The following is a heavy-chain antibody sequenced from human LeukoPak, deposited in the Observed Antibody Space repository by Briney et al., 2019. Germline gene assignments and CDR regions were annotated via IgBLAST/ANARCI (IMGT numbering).Heavy chain of an antibody. D-gene: IGHD3-16*01. Sequence: GGSLRLSCEASGFTLSTYWMNWVRQVPGKGLDWVANINPNGSGKRYVDSVKGRFTIARDNADNSLSLQMNSLRAEDTAVYYCASWGAGGNSWGQGTLVTVSS. CDR2: INPNGSGK. CDR3: ASWGAGGNS. V-gene: IGHV3-7*01. CDR1: GFTLSTYW. J-gene: IGHJ4*02.